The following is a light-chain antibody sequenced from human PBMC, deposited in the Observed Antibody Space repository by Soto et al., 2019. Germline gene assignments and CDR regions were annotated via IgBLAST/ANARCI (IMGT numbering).Light chain of an antibody. CDR2: GAS. CDR3: QQYNNWPPWT. V-gene: IGKV1-6*01. J-gene: IGKJ1*01. CDR1: QDIRKD. Sequence: AIQMTQSPSSLSASVGDRVTITCRASQDIRKDLAWYQQKPGKAPQILIYGASTLQTGVASRFSGSGSATDFTLTISSLQPEDFAVYYCQQYNNWPPWTFGQGTKVDIK.